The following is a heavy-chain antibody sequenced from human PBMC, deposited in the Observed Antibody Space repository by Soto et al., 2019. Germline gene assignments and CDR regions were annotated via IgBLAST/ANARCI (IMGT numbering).Heavy chain of an antibody. CDR2: IIPIFGTA. CDR1: GGTFSSYA. D-gene: IGHD3-10*01. CDR3: ARVGDTYYYGSGSYLGQNYYYGMDV. Sequence: QVQLVQSGAEVKKPGSSVKVSCKASGGTFSSYAISWVRQAPGQGLEWMGGIIPIFGTANYAQKFQGRVTITADESTSTADMELSSLRSEDTAVYYCARVGDTYYYGSGSYLGQNYYYGMDVWGQGTTVTVSS. J-gene: IGHJ6*02. V-gene: IGHV1-69*12.